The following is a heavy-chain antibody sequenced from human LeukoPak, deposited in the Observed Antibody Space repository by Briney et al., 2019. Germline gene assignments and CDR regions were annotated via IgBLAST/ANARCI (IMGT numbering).Heavy chain of an antibody. CDR3: ARAGLSMVRGVIIDY. V-gene: IGHV4-38-2*01. Sequence: SETLSLTCAVSGYSISSGYYWGWIRQPPGKGLEWIGSIYHSGSTYYNPSLKRRVTISVDTSKNQFSLKLSSVTAADAAVYYCARAGLSMVRGVIIDYWGQGTLVTVSS. D-gene: IGHD3-10*01. CDR2: IYHSGST. J-gene: IGHJ4*02. CDR1: GYSISSGYY.